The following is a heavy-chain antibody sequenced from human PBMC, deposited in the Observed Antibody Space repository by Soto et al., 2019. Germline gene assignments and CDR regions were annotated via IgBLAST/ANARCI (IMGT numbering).Heavy chain of an antibody. V-gene: IGHV3-53*01. D-gene: IGHD2-15*01. J-gene: IGHJ6*01. CDR3: ARDLAEGCRWYYYLMAV. Sequence: RGSLRLSCAASGFTVSSNYMSWVRQAPGKGLEWVSVIYSGGSTYYGDSVKGRFTISRANSKNTLYLQMNSLRAEDTAVYYCARDLAEGCRWYYYLMAVSAQGSSVPGS. CDR2: IYSGGST. CDR1: GFTVSSNY.